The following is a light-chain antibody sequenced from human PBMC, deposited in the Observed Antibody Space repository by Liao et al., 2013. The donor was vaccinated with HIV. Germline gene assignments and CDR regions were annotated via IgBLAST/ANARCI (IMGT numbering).Light chain of an antibody. CDR1: NIDSKS. CDR3: QAWDSTIAYV. J-gene: IGLJ1*01. CDR2: QDT. V-gene: IGLV3-21*01. Sequence: SYELTQPPSVSVAPGKTARITCGGNNIDSKSVHWYQQKPGQSPVLVIYQDTKRPSGIPERFSGSNSGNTATLTISGTQALDEADYYCQAWDSTIAYVFGSGTKVTVL.